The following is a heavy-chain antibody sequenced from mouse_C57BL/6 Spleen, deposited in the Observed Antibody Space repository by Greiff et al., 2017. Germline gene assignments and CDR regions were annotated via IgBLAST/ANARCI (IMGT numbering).Heavy chain of an antibody. D-gene: IGHD2-3*01. J-gene: IGHJ4*01. CDR3: ARWGVTLPYAMGY. CDR1: GYAFTNYL. CDR2: INPGSGGT. Sequence: VQLQQSGAELVRPGTSVKVSCKASGYAFTNYLIEWVKQRPGQGLEWIGVINPGSGGTNYNEKFKGKATLTADKSSSTAYMQLSSLTSEDSAVYFCARWGVTLPYAMGYWGQGTSVTVSS. V-gene: IGHV1-54*01.